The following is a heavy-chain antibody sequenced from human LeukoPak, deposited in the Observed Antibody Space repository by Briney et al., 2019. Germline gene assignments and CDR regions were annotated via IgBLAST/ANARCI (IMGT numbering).Heavy chain of an antibody. D-gene: IGHD3-22*01. CDR2: IGTDGYS. J-gene: IGHJ4*02. V-gene: IGHV3-21*01. CDR3: ARAPRYYYDSSGYYTGYYFDY. CDR1: GFTFSSYW. Sequence: GGSLRLSCAASGFTFSSYWMSWVRQVPGKGLEWVSSIGTDGYSYSAVSVKGRFTISRDNAKNSLYLQMNSLRAEDTAVYYCARAPRYYYDSSGYYTGYYFDYWGQGALATVSS.